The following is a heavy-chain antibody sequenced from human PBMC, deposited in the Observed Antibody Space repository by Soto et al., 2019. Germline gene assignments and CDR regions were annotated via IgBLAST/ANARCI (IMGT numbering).Heavy chain of an antibody. CDR3: AKEGTAMARDGMDV. Sequence: GGSLRLSCAASGFTFDDYTMHWVRQAPGKGLEWVSLISWDGGSTYYADSVKGRFTISRDNSKNSLYLQMNSLRTEDTALYYCAKEGTAMARDGMDVWGQGTTVTVSS. CDR2: ISWDGGST. CDR1: GFTFDDYT. V-gene: IGHV3-43*01. J-gene: IGHJ6*02. D-gene: IGHD5-18*01.